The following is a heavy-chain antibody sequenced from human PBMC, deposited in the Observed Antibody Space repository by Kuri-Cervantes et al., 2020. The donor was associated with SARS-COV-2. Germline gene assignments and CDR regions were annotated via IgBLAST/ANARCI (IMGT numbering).Heavy chain of an antibody. CDR1: GYTFTGYY. D-gene: IGHD2-2*01. CDR2: ISFDGSKR. V-gene: IGHV3-30*18. CDR3: AQDVQYCTRTSCSHYDYYGMDV. Sequence: SCKASGYTFTGYYMHWVRQAPGKGLEWVAVISFDGSKRYFGDSVKGRSTISRDNSNNTLYLQMNSLRPEDTAVYYCAQDVQYCTRTSCSHYDYYGMDVWGQGTTVTVSS. J-gene: IGHJ6*02.